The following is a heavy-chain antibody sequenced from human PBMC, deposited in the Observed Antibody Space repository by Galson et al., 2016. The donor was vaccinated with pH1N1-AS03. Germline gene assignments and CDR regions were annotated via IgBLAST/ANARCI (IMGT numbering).Heavy chain of an antibody. Sequence: SLRLSCAASGFIFSTYAMSWVRQAQGKGLEWVSSISGSGGDTYYGDSVKGRFTVSRDNSKNTLYLQLNSLRAEDTAVYSCAKFRGGHYPQYYFDYWGQGALVTVSS. V-gene: IGHV3-23*01. J-gene: IGHJ4*02. CDR1: GFIFSTYA. D-gene: IGHD2-15*01. CDR2: ISGSGGDT. CDR3: AKFRGGHYPQYYFDY.